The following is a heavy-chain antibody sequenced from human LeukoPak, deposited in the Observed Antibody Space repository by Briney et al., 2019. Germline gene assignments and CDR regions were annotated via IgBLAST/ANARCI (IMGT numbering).Heavy chain of an antibody. CDR3: AKPSAYLCGGDCYSG. D-gene: IGHD2-21*02. V-gene: IGHV3-23*01. CDR2: ISGSGGST. Sequence: GGSLRLSCAASGFTFSSYGMSWVRQAPGKGLEWVSAISGSGGSTYYADSVKGRFTISRGNSKNTLYLQMNSLRAEDTAVYYCAKPSAYLCGGDCYSGWGQGTLVTVSS. J-gene: IGHJ4*02. CDR1: GFTFSSYG.